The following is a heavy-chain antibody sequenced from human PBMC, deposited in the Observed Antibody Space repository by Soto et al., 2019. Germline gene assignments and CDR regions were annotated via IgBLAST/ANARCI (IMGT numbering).Heavy chain of an antibody. Sequence: QVQLVQSGAEVKKPGASVKVSCKASGYTFTSYGISWVRQAPGQGLEWMGWISAYNGNTNYAQKLQGRVTMTTDTSTSTAYMELRSLRSDDTAVYYCAREASRSIQLWPHDAFDIWGQGTMVTVSS. CDR2: ISAYNGNT. CDR3: AREASRSIQLWPHDAFDI. D-gene: IGHD5-18*01. V-gene: IGHV1-18*01. CDR1: GYTFTSYG. J-gene: IGHJ3*02.